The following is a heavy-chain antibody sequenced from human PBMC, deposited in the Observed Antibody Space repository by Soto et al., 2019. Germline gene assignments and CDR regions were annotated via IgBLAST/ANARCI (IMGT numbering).Heavy chain of an antibody. CDR3: ASGYYDYWSGYYHTFDY. D-gene: IGHD3-3*01. Sequence: GGSLRLSCAASGFTFSSYGMSWVRQAPGKGLEWVAALSSSGTTTYYADSVKGRFTISRDNSKNTLYLQMNSLRAEDTAVYYCASGYYDYWSGYYHTFDYWGQGTLVTVSS. CDR1: GFTFSSYG. J-gene: IGHJ4*02. CDR2: LSSSGTTT. V-gene: IGHV3-23*01.